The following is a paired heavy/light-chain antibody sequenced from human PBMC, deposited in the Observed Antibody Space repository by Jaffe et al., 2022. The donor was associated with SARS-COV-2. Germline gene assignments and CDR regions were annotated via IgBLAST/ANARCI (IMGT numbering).Heavy chain of an antibody. Sequence: QVQLVQSGAEVKKPGASVKVSCKTSGFPFTHYGITWVRQAPGQGLEWMGWISAYNGHTEYAQRMQGRLTMTTDTSTSTAYMELTSLRSDDTAVYFCATEAQWGPDHWGQGTLVTVSS. CDR3: ATEAQWGPDH. D-gene: IGHD1-26*01. J-gene: IGHJ5*02. CDR2: ISAYNGHT. CDR1: GFPFTHYG. V-gene: IGHV1-18*01.
Light chain of an antibody. CDR2: GAS. V-gene: IGKV1-16*01. CDR3: QQYGGHPRT. J-gene: IGKJ2*01. Sequence: DIQMTQSPSSLSASVGDRVTITCRASQDISRFLVWFQRKPGKAPKSLIHGASTLHSGVPSRFSGSGSGTDFTLTISDLQPEDFATYYCQQYGGHPRTFGQGTKVEIK. CDR1: QDISRF.